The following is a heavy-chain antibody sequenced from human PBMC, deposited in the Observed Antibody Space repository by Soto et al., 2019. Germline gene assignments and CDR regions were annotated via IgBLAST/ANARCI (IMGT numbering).Heavy chain of an antibody. D-gene: IGHD5-12*01. J-gene: IGHJ4*01. CDR3: ANLASPGRKHYCFDC. V-gene: IGHV4-30-4*01. CDR2: ISCSESI. Sequence: SEALSPTCSPAGGSSSSGYYYCTLNRQPPGKGLEWIGFISCSESILCTSPRKRRVTIPEDTSKSQGYLYQSCVTAAYTALFFCANLASPGRKHYCFDCCGRRSLSTVSS. CDR1: GGSSSSGYYY.